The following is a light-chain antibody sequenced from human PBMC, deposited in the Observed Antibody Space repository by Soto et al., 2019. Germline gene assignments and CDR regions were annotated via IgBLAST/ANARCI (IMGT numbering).Light chain of an antibody. CDR1: SCNIGADYD. CDR3: QSYDSSLSAVV. J-gene: IGLJ3*02. Sequence: QSVLTQPPSVSGAPGQRVTISCTGSSCNIGADYDVHWYQQLPGTAPKLLIYGNSNRPSGVPDRFSGSKSGTSASLAITGLQAEDEADYYCQSYDSSLSAVVFGGGTKVTVL. CDR2: GNS. V-gene: IGLV1-40*01.